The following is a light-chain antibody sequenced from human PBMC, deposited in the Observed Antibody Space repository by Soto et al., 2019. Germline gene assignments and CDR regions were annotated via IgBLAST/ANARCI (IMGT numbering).Light chain of an antibody. CDR1: QSVNTI. CDR3: QHYDNWWT. Sequence: EIVLTQSPATLSVSPGERVTLSCRASQSVNTILAWYQQKPGQAPRLLIYGASTRATGIPARFSGSGSGTEFTLTISSLQSEDFAVYYCQHYDNWWTFGQGTKVEIK. J-gene: IGKJ1*01. V-gene: IGKV3-15*01. CDR2: GAS.